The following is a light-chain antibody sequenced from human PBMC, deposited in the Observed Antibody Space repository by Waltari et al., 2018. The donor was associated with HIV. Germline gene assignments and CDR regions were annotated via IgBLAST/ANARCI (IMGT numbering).Light chain of an antibody. J-gene: IGLJ1*01. CDR3: HVWDRDSDHHV. CDR1: NTGRIR. Sequence: SYVLTQPPSVSVAPGQTARITCGGNNTGRIRVHWYQQKAGQAPLLVVYSGSDRPSGIPGRFSVSNSGNTATLTISRVEAGDDADYYFHVWDRDSDHHVFGTATQVTVL. CDR2: SGS. V-gene: IGLV3-21*02.